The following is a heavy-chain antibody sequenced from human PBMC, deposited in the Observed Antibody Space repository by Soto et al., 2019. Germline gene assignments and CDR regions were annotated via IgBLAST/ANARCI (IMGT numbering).Heavy chain of an antibody. Sequence: ASVKVSCKASGYTFTSYGIRWVRQAPGQGLEWMGWISAYNGNTNYAQKLQGRVTMTTDTSTSTAYMELRSPRSDDTAVYYCARDSIVVVPAAISGSDPWGQGTLVTVSS. J-gene: IGHJ5*02. CDR3: ARDSIVVVPAAISGSDP. CDR2: ISAYNGNT. D-gene: IGHD2-2*01. V-gene: IGHV1-18*04. CDR1: GYTFTSYG.